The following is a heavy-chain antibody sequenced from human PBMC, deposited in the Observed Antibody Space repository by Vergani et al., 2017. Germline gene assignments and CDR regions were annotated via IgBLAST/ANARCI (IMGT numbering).Heavy chain of an antibody. CDR1: GDSIISRSYY. CDR3: ASGKYYADSTAHFRGRYFDV. J-gene: IGHJ2*01. D-gene: IGHD3-16*01. Sequence: QMQLQESGPGLVKASETLSLTCTVSGDSIISRSYYWGWIRQPPGKGLEWIGSIYNSGNGDSSSSLKSRVTISADTSKNQFSLRLTSVTAADTAVYYCASGKYYADSTAHFRGRYFDVWCRGTLVTVPS. CDR2: IYNSGNG. V-gene: IGHV4-39*01.